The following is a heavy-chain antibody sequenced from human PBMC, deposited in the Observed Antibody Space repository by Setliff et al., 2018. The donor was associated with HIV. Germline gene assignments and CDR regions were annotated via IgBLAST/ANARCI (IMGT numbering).Heavy chain of an antibody. V-gene: IGHV1-3*04. Sequence: ASVKVSCKASGYTFTSYSMHWVRQAPGQRLEWMGWLRTGTGDTSYSEKFQGRLTITRDTSASTAYMELSSLGSEDTAVYYCVRRAAAAEVFDYWGQGTLVTVSS. CDR2: LRTGTGDT. CDR3: VRRAAAAEVFDY. J-gene: IGHJ4*02. CDR1: GYTFTSYS. D-gene: IGHD2-2*01.